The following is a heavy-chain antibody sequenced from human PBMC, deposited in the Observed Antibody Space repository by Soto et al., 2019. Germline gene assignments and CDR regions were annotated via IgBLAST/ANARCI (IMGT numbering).Heavy chain of an antibody. CDR3: AKEDTSSCSLDY. J-gene: IGHJ4*02. V-gene: IGHV3-23*01. D-gene: IGHD6-19*01. CDR2: ISDSGATT. Sequence: PVGSLRLSCAASGFPFGENAMSWVRQAPGKGLEWVSGISDSGATTYYADSVRGRFTISRDNSKNTLYLQMKSLRAEDSASYYCAKEDTSSCSLDYWGQGALVTVSS. CDR1: GFPFGENA.